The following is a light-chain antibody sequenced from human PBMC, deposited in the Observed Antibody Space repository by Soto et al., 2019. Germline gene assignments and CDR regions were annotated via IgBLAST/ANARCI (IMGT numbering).Light chain of an antibody. J-gene: IGKJ5*01. CDR3: QQTYSTLSIT. CDR2: AAS. CDR1: QGIRND. V-gene: IGKV1-39*01. Sequence: IQMTQSPSSLSASVGDRVTITCRASQGIRNDLGWYQQKPGIAPKLLIYAASSLQSGVPSRFSGSGSGTDFTLTISSLQPEDFATYFCQQTYSTLSITFGQGTRLEIK.